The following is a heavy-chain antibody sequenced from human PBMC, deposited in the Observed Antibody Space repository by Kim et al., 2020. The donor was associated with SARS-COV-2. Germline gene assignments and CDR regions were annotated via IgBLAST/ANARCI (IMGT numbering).Heavy chain of an antibody. CDR2: IYHGGST. CDR3: ARRYCGDSSCDFFDY. Sequence: SETLSLTCTVSGGSINSGNHHWGWIRQAPGKGLEWIATIYHGGSTYFNPSLKSRVTISMDTSKNQFSVKLTSVTAADTAMYFCARRYCGDSSCDFFDYWGQGTPVTVSS. J-gene: IGHJ4*02. CDR1: GGSINSGNHH. D-gene: IGHD2-21*01. V-gene: IGHV4-39*01.